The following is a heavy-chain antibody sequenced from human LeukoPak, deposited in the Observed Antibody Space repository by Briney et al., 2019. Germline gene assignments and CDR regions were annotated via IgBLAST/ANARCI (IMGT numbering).Heavy chain of an antibody. J-gene: IGHJ6*02. CDR3: ARVYGYYYGMDV. Sequence: ASVKVSCKASGYTFTSYAMHWVRQAPGQRLEWMGWINAGNGNTKYSQKFQGRVTITRDTSASTAYMELSSLRSEDTAVYYCARVYGYYYGMDVWGQGTTVTVSS. V-gene: IGHV1-3*01. CDR2: INAGNGNT. D-gene: IGHD3-16*01. CDR1: GYTFTSYA.